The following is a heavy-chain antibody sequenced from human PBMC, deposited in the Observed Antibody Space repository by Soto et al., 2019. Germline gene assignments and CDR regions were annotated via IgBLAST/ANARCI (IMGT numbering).Heavy chain of an antibody. CDR3: SRDPFTRGMDF. V-gene: IGHV1-2*02. CDR2: INPNSGDT. J-gene: IGHJ6*02. CDR1: GYTFTGYY. Sequence: GASVKVSCQASGYTFTGYYLHWVRQGPGQGLEWMGRINPNSGDTMYAQTFQGRFTMTRDTSISTAYMEVSSRTTDDTAVYYCSRDPFTRGMDFWGQGTSVTVSS. D-gene: IGHD3-16*01.